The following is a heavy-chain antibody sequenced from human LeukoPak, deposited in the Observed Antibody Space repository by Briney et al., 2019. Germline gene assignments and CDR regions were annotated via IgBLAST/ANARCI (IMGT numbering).Heavy chain of an antibody. V-gene: IGHV1-2*02. Sequence: ASVKVSCKASGYTFLGYYLHWVRQAPGQGLVWMGWINPNSGGTYSAQKFRGRVTMTRDTSISTAYMELSRLRSDDTAVYYCATQRGSYLWGTDFDYWGQGTLVTVSS. CDR1: GYTFLGYY. CDR2: INPNSGGT. J-gene: IGHJ4*02. D-gene: IGHD3-16*01. CDR3: ATQRGSYLWGTDFDY.